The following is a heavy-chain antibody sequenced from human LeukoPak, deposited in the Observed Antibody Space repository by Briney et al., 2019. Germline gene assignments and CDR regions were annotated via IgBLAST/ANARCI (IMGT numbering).Heavy chain of an antibody. Sequence: GGPLRLSCAASGFTFSTYTMMWVRQAPGKGLQWLASFTGLGGTYYADSVLGRFTISRDNSKNMVYLQINSLTAEDTAVYYCAKGDAGGKVDWFDPWGQGTLVTVSS. CDR3: AKGDAGGKVDWFDP. V-gene: IGHV3-23*01. D-gene: IGHD2-15*01. J-gene: IGHJ5*02. CDR2: FTGLGGT. CDR1: GFTFSTYT.